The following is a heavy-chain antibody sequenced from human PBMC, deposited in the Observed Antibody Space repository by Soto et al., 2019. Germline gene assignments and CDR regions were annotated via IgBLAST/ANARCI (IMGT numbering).Heavy chain of an antibody. J-gene: IGHJ4*02. CDR3: ASSGSYWGIDY. V-gene: IGHV1-3*05. Sequence: QVQLVQSGAEEKKPGASVKVSCKASGYTFTSYAMHSVRQAPGKRLEWMRWINAGNGNTKYSQKFQGRVTITRATSASTAYMELSSLRSEDTAVYYCASSGSYWGIDYWGQGTLVTVSS. D-gene: IGHD1-26*01. CDR1: GYTFTSYA. CDR2: INAGNGNT.